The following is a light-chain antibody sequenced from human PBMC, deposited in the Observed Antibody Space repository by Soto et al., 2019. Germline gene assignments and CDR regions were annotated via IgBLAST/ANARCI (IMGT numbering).Light chain of an antibody. CDR1: QSISTY. J-gene: IGKJ3*01. CDR3: QQSYSVPFT. Sequence: DIQMTQSPSSLSASVGDRVTITCRASQSISTYLNWYQQKPGKAPKVLIYAASRLQSGVPSRFSGSGSGTDFTLTINNLQPDDFATYYCQQSYSVPFTFGPGTTVEIK. V-gene: IGKV1-39*01. CDR2: AAS.